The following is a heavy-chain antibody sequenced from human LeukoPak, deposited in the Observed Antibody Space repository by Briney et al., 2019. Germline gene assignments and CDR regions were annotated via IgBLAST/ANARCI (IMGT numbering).Heavy chain of an antibody. Sequence: PSETLSLTCTVSGGSISSYYWSWIRQPPGKGLEWIGYIYYSGSTNYNPSLKSRVTISVDTSKNQFSLKLSSVTAADTAVYHCARGYSSGRIDCWGQGTLVTVSS. CDR1: GGSISSYY. CDR3: ARGYSSGRIDC. J-gene: IGHJ4*02. D-gene: IGHD6-19*01. CDR2: IYYSGST. V-gene: IGHV4-59*01.